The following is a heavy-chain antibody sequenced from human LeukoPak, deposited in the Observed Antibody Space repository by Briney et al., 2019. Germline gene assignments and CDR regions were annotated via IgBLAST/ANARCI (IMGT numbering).Heavy chain of an antibody. CDR1: GYTFTGYY. CDR2: INPNSGGT. J-gene: IGHJ3*02. CDR3: AREGQIAAAEGEGPDAAFDI. Sequence: ASVKVSCKASGYTFTGYYMHWVRQAPGQGLEWMGWINPNSGGTNYAQKFQGWVTMTRDTSISTAYMELSRLRSDDTAVYYCAREGQIAAAEGEGPDAAFDIWGQGTMVTVSS. D-gene: IGHD6-13*01. V-gene: IGHV1-2*04.